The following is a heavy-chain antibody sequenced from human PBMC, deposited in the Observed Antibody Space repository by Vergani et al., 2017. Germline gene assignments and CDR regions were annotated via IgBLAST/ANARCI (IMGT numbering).Heavy chain of an antibody. J-gene: IGHJ6*02. D-gene: IGHD2-2*01. V-gene: IGHV1-2*02. CDR1: GYTFTGYY. CDR3: TRVSEIVVVPAAPYYYHYYGITV. CDR2: INPHSGGT. Sequence: QVQLVQSGAEVKKPWTSVKVSCKASGYTFTGYYMHWVRQAPAQGLEWMGWINPHSGGTNYAQKFQGTVTMTRDTSIRTAYMELSSLRSDDTAVYYRTRVSEIVVVPAAPYYYHYYGITVWSQGTTVTVYS.